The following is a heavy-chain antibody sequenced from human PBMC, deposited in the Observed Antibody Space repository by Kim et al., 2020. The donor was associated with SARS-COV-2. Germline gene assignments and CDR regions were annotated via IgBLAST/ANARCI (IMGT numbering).Heavy chain of an antibody. V-gene: IGHV4-59*01. CDR2: IYYSGNT. J-gene: IGHJ4*02. CDR3: ARVADGPGCSFDF. D-gene: IGHD3-10*02. CDR1: GGSMSTYY. Sequence: SETLSLTCTVSGGSMSTYYWSWIRQTPGKGLEWIAYIYYSGNTNYNPSLKSRVTISIDTSKNQFSLKLGSVTAADTAVYYCARVADGPGCSFDFWGQGTLVTVSS.